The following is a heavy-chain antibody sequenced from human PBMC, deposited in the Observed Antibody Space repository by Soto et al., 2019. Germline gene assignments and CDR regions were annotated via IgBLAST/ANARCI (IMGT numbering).Heavy chain of an antibody. D-gene: IGHD2-2*02. V-gene: IGHV3-30*18. J-gene: IGHJ4*02. Sequence: GGSLRLSCAASGFTCNTYGMHWVRQAPGKGLEWVAVISYDGSDKFYADSVKGRFTISRDNSKNTLYLQMSSLRAEDTAIYYCAKSPNFYCSSPNCYKYYFDYRGQRTLVTVSS. CDR2: ISYDGSDK. CDR1: GFTCNTYG. CDR3: AKSPNFYCSSPNCYKYYFDY.